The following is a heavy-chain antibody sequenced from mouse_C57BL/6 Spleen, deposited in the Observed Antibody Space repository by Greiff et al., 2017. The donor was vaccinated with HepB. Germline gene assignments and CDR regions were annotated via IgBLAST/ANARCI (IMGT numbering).Heavy chain of an antibody. V-gene: IGHV1-50*01. D-gene: IGHD1-1*01. J-gene: IGHJ2*01. CDR3: ASYEFDY. CDR2: IDPSDSYT. Sequence: KQPGAELVKPGASVKLSCKASGYTFTSYWMQWVKQRPGQGLEWIGEIDPSDSYTNYNQKFKGKATLTVDTSSSTAYMQLSSLTSEDSAVYYCASYEFDYWGQGTTLTVSS. CDR1: GYTFTSYW.